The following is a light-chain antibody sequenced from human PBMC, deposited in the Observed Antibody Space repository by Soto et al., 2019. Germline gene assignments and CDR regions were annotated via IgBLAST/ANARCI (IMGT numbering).Light chain of an antibody. Sequence: EIVLTQSPATLSLSPGNRATLSCRASQSVSGYFAWYQQKPGQAPRLLIYDASTRATGIPARFSGSVSGTDFTLTITSLEPEDFAGYYCQQRSNWPSTFGGGTNVEI. CDR2: DAS. CDR3: QQRSNWPST. CDR1: QSVSGY. J-gene: IGKJ4*01. V-gene: IGKV3-11*01.